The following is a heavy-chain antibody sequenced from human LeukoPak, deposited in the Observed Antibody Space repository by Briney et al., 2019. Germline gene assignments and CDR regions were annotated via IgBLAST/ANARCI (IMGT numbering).Heavy chain of an antibody. V-gene: IGHV1-46*01. CDR2: INPSGGST. CDR3: ARDRGFGGDYFSFDY. Sequence: ASVKVSCKASGYTFTSYYMHWVRQAPGQGLEWMGLINPSGGSTSYAQKFQGRVTMTRDTSTSTVYMELSSLRSEDTAVYYCARDRGFGGDYFSFDYWGQGTLVTVSS. CDR1: GYTFTSYY. J-gene: IGHJ4*02. D-gene: IGHD4-17*01.